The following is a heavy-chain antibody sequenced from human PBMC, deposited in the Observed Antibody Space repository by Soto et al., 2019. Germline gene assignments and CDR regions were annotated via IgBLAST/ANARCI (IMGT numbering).Heavy chain of an antibody. CDR1: GGSVSSGSYY. Sequence: QVQLQESGPGLVKPSETLSLTCTVSGGSVSSGSYYWSWIRQPPGKGLEWIGYIYYSGSTNYNPSLTSRVTISVDTSKNQFSLKLSSVTAADTAVYYCARQSTYYYDSSGPPTDAFDIWGQGTMVTVSS. V-gene: IGHV4-61*01. D-gene: IGHD3-22*01. CDR2: IYYSGST. J-gene: IGHJ3*02. CDR3: ARQSTYYYDSSGPPTDAFDI.